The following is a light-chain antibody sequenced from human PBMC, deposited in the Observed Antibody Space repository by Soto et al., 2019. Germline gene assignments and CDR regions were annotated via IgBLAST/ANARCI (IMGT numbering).Light chain of an antibody. Sequence: QSVLTQPASVSGSTGQSITISCTGTSSDVGSYNLVSWYQQHPGKAPKLMIYEDNKRPSGVSNRFSGSKSGNTASLTISGLQAEDEAHYYCCSYAPISTVVFGGGTKLTVL. CDR1: SSDVGSYNL. V-gene: IGLV2-23*01. CDR2: EDN. J-gene: IGLJ3*02. CDR3: CSYAPISTVV.